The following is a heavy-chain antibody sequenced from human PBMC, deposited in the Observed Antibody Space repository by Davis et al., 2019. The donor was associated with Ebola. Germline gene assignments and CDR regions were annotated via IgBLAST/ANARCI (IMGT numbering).Heavy chain of an antibody. Sequence: HSQTLSLTCAISGDSVFGKNGAWNWIRQSPSRGLEWLGRTYYTSKWNNDYAVSVKSRITVNPDTSKNQFSLQLNSVTPEDTAVYYCAIGWIRTKIDNWGQGTLVTVSS. D-gene: IGHD1-1*01. J-gene: IGHJ4*02. CDR2: TYYTSKWNN. V-gene: IGHV6-1*01. CDR1: GDSVFGKNGA. CDR3: AIGWIRTKIDN.